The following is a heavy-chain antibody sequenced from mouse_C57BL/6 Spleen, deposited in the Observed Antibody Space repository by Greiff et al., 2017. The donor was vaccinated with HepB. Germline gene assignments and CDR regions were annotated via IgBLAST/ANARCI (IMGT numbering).Heavy chain of an antibody. CDR2: INPNNGGT. CDR3: ARGRGNFAWFAY. J-gene: IGHJ3*01. D-gene: IGHD2-1*01. Sequence: EVQLQQSGPELVKPGASVKIPCKASGYTFTDYNMDWVKQSHGKSLEWIGDINPNNGGTIYNQKFKGKATLTVDKSSSTAYMELRSLTSEDTAVYYCARGRGNFAWFAYWGQGTLVTVSA. CDR1: GYTFTDYN. V-gene: IGHV1-18*01.